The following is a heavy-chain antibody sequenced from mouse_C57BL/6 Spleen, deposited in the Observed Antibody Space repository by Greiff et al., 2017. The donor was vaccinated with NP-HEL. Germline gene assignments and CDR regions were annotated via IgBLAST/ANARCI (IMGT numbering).Heavy chain of an antibody. J-gene: IGHJ1*03. CDR1: GFTFTDYY. CDR3: ASLGVYWYFDV. D-gene: IGHD3-1*01. CDR2: IRNKANGYTT. Sequence: EVKLMESGGGLVQPGGSLSLSCAASGFTFTDYYMSWVRQPPGKALEWLGFIRNKANGYTTEYSASVKGRFTISRDNSQSILYLQMNALRAEDSATYYCASLGVYWYFDVWGTGTTVTVSS. V-gene: IGHV7-3*01.